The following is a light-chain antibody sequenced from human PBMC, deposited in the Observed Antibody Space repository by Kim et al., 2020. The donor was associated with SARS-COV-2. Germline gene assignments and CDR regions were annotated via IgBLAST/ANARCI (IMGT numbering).Light chain of an antibody. J-gene: IGKJ5*01. CDR2: DAS. CDR1: ETVTSGH. CDR3: QHYVSPPIT. V-gene: IGKV3-20*01. Sequence: SPGESATLSCRASETVTSGHLAWYQQKPGQAPRLLIYDASTRATGIPDRFSGSGSGTDFTLTISRLEPEDFAVYYCQHYVSPPITFGQGTRLEIK.